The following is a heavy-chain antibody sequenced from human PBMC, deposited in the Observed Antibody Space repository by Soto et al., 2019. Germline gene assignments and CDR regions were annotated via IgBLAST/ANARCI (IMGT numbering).Heavy chain of an antibody. J-gene: IGHJ3*02. Sequence: GSVIGYYWSCNRKTPGKGLEWIGDINHSGSTNYNPSLKSRVTISVHTSENHLSLNLNSVTAADTAVYYCARRHDILTGPDAFDIWGQGTRVTVSS. D-gene: IGHD3-9*01. CDR3: ARRHDILTGPDAFDI. CDR1: GSVIGYY. CDR2: INHSGST. V-gene: IGHV4-34*01.